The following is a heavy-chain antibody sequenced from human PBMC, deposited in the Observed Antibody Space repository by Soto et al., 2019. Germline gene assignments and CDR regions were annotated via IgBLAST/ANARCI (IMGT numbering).Heavy chain of an antibody. Sequence: GESLKISCNASGYSFTTYWICWVRQMPGKGLEWMGIIYPGDSDTRYSPSFQGQVTISADKSISTAYLQWSSLKASDSAMFYCARKDIAGNSVDFWGQGTLVTVS. J-gene: IGHJ4*02. CDR3: ARKDIAGNSVDF. CDR2: IYPGDSDT. CDR1: GYSFTTYW. D-gene: IGHD6-13*01. V-gene: IGHV5-51*01.